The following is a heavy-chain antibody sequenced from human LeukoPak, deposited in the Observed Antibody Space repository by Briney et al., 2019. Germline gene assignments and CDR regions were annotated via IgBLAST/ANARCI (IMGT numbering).Heavy chain of an antibody. Sequence: SETLSLTCAVSGYSISSGYYWGWIRQPPGKGLEWIGSIYHSGSTYYNPSLKSRVTISVDTSKNQFSLKLSSVTAADTAVYYCARTTANIAAAGTNYNWFDPWGQGTLVTVSS. CDR1: GYSISSGYY. CDR2: IYHSGST. D-gene: IGHD6-13*01. CDR3: ARTTANIAAAGTNYNWFDP. V-gene: IGHV4-38-2*01. J-gene: IGHJ5*02.